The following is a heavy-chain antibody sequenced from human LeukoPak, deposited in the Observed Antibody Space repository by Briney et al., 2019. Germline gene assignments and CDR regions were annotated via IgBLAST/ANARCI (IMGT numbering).Heavy chain of an antibody. Sequence: GRSLRHSCAASGFTLSSSGIHWVRQAPGRGVGWVAVIWYEGSNKYYADSVKGRFTISRDNSKNTLYLQMNRLRAEDTAVYYCAREWLQWEPYFDYWGQGTLVTVSS. CDR3: AREWLQWEPYFDY. CDR1: GFTLSSSG. J-gene: IGHJ4*02. V-gene: IGHV3-33*01. D-gene: IGHD5-24*01. CDR2: IWYEGSNK.